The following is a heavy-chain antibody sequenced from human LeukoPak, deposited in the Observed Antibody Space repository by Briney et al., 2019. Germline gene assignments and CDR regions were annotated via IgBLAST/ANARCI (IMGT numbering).Heavy chain of an antibody. J-gene: IGHJ4*02. CDR2: INSDGSST. CDR3: ARDGSTYYYDSSGYYTY. D-gene: IGHD3-22*01. V-gene: IGHV3-74*01. Sequence: GGSLRLSCAASGFTFSSYWMHWVRQAPGKGLVWVSRINSDGSSTSYADSVKGRFTISRDNAKNTLYLQMNSLRAEDTAVYYCARDGSTYYYDSSGYYTYWGQGTLVTVSS. CDR1: GFTFSSYW.